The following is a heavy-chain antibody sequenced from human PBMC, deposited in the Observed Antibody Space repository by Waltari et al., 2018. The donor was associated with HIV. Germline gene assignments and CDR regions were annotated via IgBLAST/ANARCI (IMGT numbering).Heavy chain of an antibody. J-gene: IGHJ4*02. V-gene: IGHV3-7*01. CDR2: IKEDGSQK. CDR3: ARDGGEY. CDR1: GCDFRRYW. Sequence: DVQLVESGGGVVRPGGSLRLSCVGSGCDFRRYWMTWVRQTPGKGLVCVANIKEDGSQKYYEESVKGRFTITRDNAENTVWLEMRNLRVDDAGLYYCARDGGEYWGQGTLLTVSS. D-gene: IGHD3-10*01.